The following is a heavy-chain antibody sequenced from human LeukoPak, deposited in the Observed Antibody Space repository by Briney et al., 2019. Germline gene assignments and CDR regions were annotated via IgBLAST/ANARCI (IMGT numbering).Heavy chain of an antibody. CDR3: TTDVLTGYYDSSGYSGIDY. V-gene: IGHV3-15*01. D-gene: IGHD3-22*01. Sequence: PGGSLRLSCAASGFTFSNAWMSWVRQAPGKGLEWVGRIKSKTDGGTTDYAAPVKGRFTISRDDSKNTQYLQMNSLKTEDTAVYYCTTDVLTGYYDSSGYSGIDYWGQGTLVTVSS. CDR1: GFTFSNAW. CDR2: IKSKTDGGTT. J-gene: IGHJ4*02.